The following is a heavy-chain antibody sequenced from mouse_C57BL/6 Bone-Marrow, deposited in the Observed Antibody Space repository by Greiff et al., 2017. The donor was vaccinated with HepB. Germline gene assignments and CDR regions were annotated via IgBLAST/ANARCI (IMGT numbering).Heavy chain of an antibody. J-gene: IGHJ2*01. CDR1: GYTFTSYT. V-gene: IGHV1-4*01. D-gene: IGHD1-1*01. CDR2: INPSSGYT. CDR3: ARRYYAYYFDY. Sequence: QVHVKQSGAELARPGASVKMSCKASGYTFTSYTMHWVKQRPGQGLEWIGYINPSSGYTKYNQKFKDKATLTADKSSSTAYMQLSSLTSEDSSVYYCARRYYAYYFDYWGQGTTLTVSS.